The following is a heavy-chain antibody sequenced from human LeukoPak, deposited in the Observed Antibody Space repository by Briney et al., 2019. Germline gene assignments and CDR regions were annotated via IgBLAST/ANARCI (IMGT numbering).Heavy chain of an antibody. Sequence: GGSLRLSCAASGFTFSSYGMHWVRQAPGKGLEWVAVISYDGSNKYYADSVKGRFTISRDNSRNTLYLQMNSLRAEDTAVYYCARPKIRYFDWLLSRGAFDIWGQGTMVTVSS. CDR2: ISYDGSNK. D-gene: IGHD3-9*01. J-gene: IGHJ3*02. CDR1: GFTFSSYG. V-gene: IGHV3-30*12. CDR3: ARPKIRYFDWLLSRGAFDI.